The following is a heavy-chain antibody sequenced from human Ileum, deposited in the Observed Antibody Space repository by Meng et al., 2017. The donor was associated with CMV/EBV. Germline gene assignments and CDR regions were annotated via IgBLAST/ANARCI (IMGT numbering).Heavy chain of an antibody. CDR2: IIGNGGIT. D-gene: IGHD4-17*01. Sequence: EVHLLESGGGLVQPGWCLLLSCSASGFPFSSYSMTWVRQAPGKGLEWVSTIIGNGGITYYAQSVRGRFTISRDDSKNTLYLQMDSLRAEDTALYYCVKSKDFGDSCPGASWGQGILVTVSS. J-gene: IGHJ5*02. CDR1: GFPFSSYS. V-gene: IGHV3-23*01. CDR3: VKSKDFGDSCPGAS.